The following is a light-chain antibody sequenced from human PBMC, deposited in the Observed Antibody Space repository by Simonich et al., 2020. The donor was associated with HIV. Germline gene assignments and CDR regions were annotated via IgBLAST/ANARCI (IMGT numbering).Light chain of an antibody. J-gene: IGKJ1*01. V-gene: IGKV1-5*03. Sequence: DIQMTQSPSTLSASVGDRFTITCRASQSISNWLAWYQQKPGKAPKLLIYKASSLESGVPSRFSGSGSGTQFTLTISSLQPDDFATYYCQQYNSYSWTFGQGTKVEIK. CDR1: QSISNW. CDR3: QQYNSYSWT. CDR2: KAS.